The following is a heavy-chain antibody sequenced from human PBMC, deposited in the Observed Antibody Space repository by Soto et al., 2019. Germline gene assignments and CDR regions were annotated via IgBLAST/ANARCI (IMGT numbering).Heavy chain of an antibody. CDR2: ISYDGSNK. J-gene: IGHJ6*02. CDR3: AKANGGTWIQLWLRSTHYGMDV. V-gene: IGHV3-30*18. Sequence: QVQLVESGGGVVQPGRSLRLSCAASGFTFSSYGMHWVRQAPGKGLEWVAVISYDGSNKYYADSVKGRFTISRDNAKNTLYLQMNSLRGEETAVYYCAKANGGTWIQLWLRSTHYGMDVWGQGTTVTVSS. CDR1: GFTFSSYG. D-gene: IGHD5-18*01.